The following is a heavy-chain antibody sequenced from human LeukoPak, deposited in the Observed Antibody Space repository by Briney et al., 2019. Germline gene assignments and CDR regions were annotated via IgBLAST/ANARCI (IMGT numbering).Heavy chain of an antibody. CDR3: ARDSERVTLIAAAGTGY. D-gene: IGHD6-13*01. CDR2: IIPIFGTA. Sequence: SVKVSCKASGGTFSSYAISWVRQAPGQGLEWMGGIIPIFGTANDAQKFQGRVTITADESTSTAYMELSSLRSEDTAVYYCARDSERVTLIAAAGTGYWGQGTLVTVSS. V-gene: IGHV1-69*13. J-gene: IGHJ4*02. CDR1: GGTFSSYA.